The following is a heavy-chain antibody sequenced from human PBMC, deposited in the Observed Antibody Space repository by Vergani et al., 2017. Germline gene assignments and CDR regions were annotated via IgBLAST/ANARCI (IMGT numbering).Heavy chain of an antibody. J-gene: IGHJ4*02. CDR1: GGSISSYY. Sequence: QVQLQESGPGLVKPSEPLSLTCTVSGGSISSYYWSWIRQPPGKGLEWIGYIYTSGSTNYNPSLKSRVTISVDTSKNQFSLKLSSVTAADTAVYYCARGGPAYFDYWGQGTLVTVSS. V-gene: IGHV4-4*09. CDR2: IYTSGST. CDR3: ARGGPAYFDY. D-gene: IGHD2-2*01.